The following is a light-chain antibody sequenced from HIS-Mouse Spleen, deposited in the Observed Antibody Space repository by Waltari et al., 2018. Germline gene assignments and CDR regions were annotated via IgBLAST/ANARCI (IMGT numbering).Light chain of an antibody. CDR2: EDS. CDR3: YSTDSSGNHRV. Sequence: SYELTQPPSVPVSPGQTARITCPGDALPQKYAYWYPQKSGQAPVLVIYEDSKRPSGIPERFSGSSSGTMATLTISGAQVEDEADYYCYSTDSSGNHRVFGGGTKLTVL. CDR1: ALPQKY. J-gene: IGLJ2*01. V-gene: IGLV3-10*01.